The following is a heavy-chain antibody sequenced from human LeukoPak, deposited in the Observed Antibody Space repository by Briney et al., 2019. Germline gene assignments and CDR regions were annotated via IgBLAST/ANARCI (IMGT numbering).Heavy chain of an antibody. CDR1: GFTFGSPW. V-gene: IGHV3-74*01. Sequence: GGSLRLTCVASGFTFGSPWMHWVRQAPGKGLVWVSRINSDWSATAYADSVKCRFTISRDNAENTLYLQMNSLRAEDTAVYYCARGTAGYHSSYFDYWGQGTLVTVSS. CDR3: ARGTAGYHSSYFDY. J-gene: IGHJ4*02. CDR2: INSDWSAT. D-gene: IGHD3-16*02.